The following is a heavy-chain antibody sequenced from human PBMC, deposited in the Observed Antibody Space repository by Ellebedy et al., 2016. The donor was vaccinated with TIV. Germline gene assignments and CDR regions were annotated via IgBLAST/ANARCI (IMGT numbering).Heavy chain of an antibody. CDR1: RFDFTAYD. J-gene: IGHJ4*02. CDR3: AKDRYSDRGRYFDY. CDR2: ISSSGGST. Sequence: GGSLRLXXAASRFDFTAYDMSWVRQAPGKGLEWVSAISSSGGSTYYADSVEGRFTISRDNSGNTLYLHMNSLRAEDTAVYSCAKDRYSDRGRYFDYWGQGTLVTVSS. D-gene: IGHD4-17*01. V-gene: IGHV3-23*01.